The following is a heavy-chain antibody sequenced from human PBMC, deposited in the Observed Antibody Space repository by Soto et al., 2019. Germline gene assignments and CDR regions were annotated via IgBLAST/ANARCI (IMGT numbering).Heavy chain of an antibody. V-gene: IGHV5-51*07. CDR3: ARLAGIAGRPGGFDP. CDR1: GHSFTSYW. D-gene: IGHD6-13*01. Sequence: ESLNLSRNRSGHSFTSYWIGYVHQMPRKSLGCMRGVYPGDSDTRYSPSFQGQFTISADKSISIAYLPWISLKASATPMHYCARLAGIAGRPGGFDPWGQGTLVTVYS. CDR2: VYPGDSDT. J-gene: IGHJ5*02.